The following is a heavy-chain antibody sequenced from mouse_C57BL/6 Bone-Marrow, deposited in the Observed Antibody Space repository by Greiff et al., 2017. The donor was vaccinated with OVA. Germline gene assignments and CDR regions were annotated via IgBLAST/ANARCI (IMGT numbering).Heavy chain of an antibody. D-gene: IGHD2-3*01. Sequence: QVQLQQPGAELARPGASVKLSCKASGYTFTSYGISWVKQRTGQGLEWIGEIYPRSGNTYYNEKFKGKATLTADKSSSTAYMELRSLTSEDSAVYFCARWKLRWILWFAYWGQGTLVTVSA. V-gene: IGHV1-81*01. J-gene: IGHJ3*01. CDR1: GYTFTSYG. CDR3: ARWKLRWILWFAY. CDR2: IYPRSGNT.